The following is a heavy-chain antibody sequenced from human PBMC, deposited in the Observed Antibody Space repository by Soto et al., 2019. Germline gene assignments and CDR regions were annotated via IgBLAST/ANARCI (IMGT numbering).Heavy chain of an antibody. CDR3: TKGGIPRRYNIPKVDFDY. CDR2: INPKTGTT. Sequence: ASVKVSCKASGYTFTNYYIHWVRQAPGQGLEWVGLINPKTGTTNDAPKFQGRVTMTSDTSTSTAYMELNNLRADDTAVYYCTKGGIPRRYNIPKVDFDYWGQGSLVTVSS. D-gene: IGHD1-1*01. J-gene: IGHJ4*02. CDR1: GYTFTNYY. V-gene: IGHV1-2*06.